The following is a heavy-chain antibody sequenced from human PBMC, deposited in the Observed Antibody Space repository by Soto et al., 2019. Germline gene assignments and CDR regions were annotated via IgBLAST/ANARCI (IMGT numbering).Heavy chain of an antibody. J-gene: IGHJ4*02. CDR1: GFTFTSYS. CDR3: AKKVNSGPGSQYFDY. CDR2: FRTGADDGTT. Sequence: GGSLRLSCAASGFTFTSYSMSWVRQAPGKGLEWVSGFRTGADDGTTYYADSVKGRFTISRDISKNTLFLQMNSLRAEDTAIYYCAKKVNSGPGSQYFDYWGQGTLVTVSS. D-gene: IGHD3-10*01. V-gene: IGHV3-23*01.